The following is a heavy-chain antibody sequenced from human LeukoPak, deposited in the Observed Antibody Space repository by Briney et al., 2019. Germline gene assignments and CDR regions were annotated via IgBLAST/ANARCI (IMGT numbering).Heavy chain of an antibody. CDR3: VKAMVTYGYMVPFDY. D-gene: IGHD5-24*01. Sequence: GGSLRLSCSPSVFTFSNYAMHWVRQAPGKGLEYVSAISSDGATTYYADSVKGRFTVSRDNYLQMSSLRAEDTAVYYCVKAMVTYGYMVPFDYWGQGTLVTVSS. V-gene: IGHV3-64D*09. J-gene: IGHJ4*02. CDR2: ISSDGATT. CDR1: VFTFSNYA.